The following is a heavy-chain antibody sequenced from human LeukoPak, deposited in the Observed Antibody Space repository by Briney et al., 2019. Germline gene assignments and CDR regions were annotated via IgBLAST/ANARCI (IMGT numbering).Heavy chain of an antibody. V-gene: IGHV4-4*07. Sequence: KPSETLSLTCTVSGGSISSYYWSWIRQPAGKGLEWIGRIYTSGSTNYNPSLKSRVTMSVDTSKNQFSLKLSSVTAADTAVYYCARGSLLVIRLPKSPAPGYSWGQGTLVTVSS. J-gene: IGHJ4*02. D-gene: IGHD2-21*01. CDR3: ARGSLLVIRLPKSPAPGYS. CDR1: GGSISSYY. CDR2: IYTSGST.